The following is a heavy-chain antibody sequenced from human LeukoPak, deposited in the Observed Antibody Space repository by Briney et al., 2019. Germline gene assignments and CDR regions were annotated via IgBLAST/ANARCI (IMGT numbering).Heavy chain of an antibody. J-gene: IGHJ4*02. CDR1: GFTFSGYD. D-gene: IGHD4-17*01. CDR3: ARVVAVTTADY. CDR2: ISNTGTNI. V-gene: IGHV3-48*03. Sequence: PGGSLRLSCAVSGFTFSGYDMNWVRQAPGKGLEWVSHISNTGTNIHYTDSVKGRFTISRDNAKNSLYLQMNSLRAEDTAVYYCARVVAVTTADYWGQGTLVTVSS.